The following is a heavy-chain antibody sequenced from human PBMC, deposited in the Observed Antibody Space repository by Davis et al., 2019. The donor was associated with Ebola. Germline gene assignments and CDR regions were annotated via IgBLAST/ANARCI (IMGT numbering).Heavy chain of an antibody. Sequence: GESLKISCAASGFTFSNAWMNWVRQAPGKGLEWVSYISSSGSTIYYADSVKGRFTISRDNAKNSLYLQMNGLRAEDTAVYYCARSYSGSRIYDYWGQGTLVTVSS. J-gene: IGHJ4*02. D-gene: IGHD1-26*01. CDR3: ARSYSGSRIYDY. CDR1: GFTFSNAW. CDR2: ISSSGSTI. V-gene: IGHV3-48*04.